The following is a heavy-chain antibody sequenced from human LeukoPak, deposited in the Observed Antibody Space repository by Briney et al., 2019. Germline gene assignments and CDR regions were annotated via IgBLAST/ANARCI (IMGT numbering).Heavy chain of an antibody. CDR2: IYYSGST. V-gene: IGHV4-39*01. J-gene: IGHJ4*02. D-gene: IGHD5-18*01. CDR1: GVSISSSSYY. Sequence: RPSETLSLTCTVSGVSISSSSYYWGWLRQPPGKGLEWIGSIYYSGSTYYNPSIKSRVTVSVDTSKNQFSLKLSSVTAADTAVYYCARQVPGGYSYVRRNNFDYWGQGTLVTVSS. CDR3: ARQVPGGYSYVRRNNFDY.